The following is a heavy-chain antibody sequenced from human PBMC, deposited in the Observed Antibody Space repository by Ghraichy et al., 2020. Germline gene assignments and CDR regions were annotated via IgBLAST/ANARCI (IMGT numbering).Heavy chain of an antibody. J-gene: IGHJ4*02. D-gene: IGHD2-15*01. Sequence: ASVKVSCKASGYTFTGYYMHWVRQAPGQGLEWMGWINPNSGGTNYAQKFQGRVTMTRDTSISTAYMELSRLRSDDTAVYYCARDSVGDSGRDYWGQGTLVTVSS. CDR3: ARDSVGDSGRDY. CDR1: GYTFTGYY. V-gene: IGHV1-2*02. CDR2: INPNSGGT.